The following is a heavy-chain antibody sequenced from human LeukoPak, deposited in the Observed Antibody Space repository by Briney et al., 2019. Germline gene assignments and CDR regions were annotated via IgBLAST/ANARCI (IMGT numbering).Heavy chain of an antibody. CDR2: IYHSGST. J-gene: IGHJ5*02. V-gene: IGHV4-4*02. Sequence: PSGTPSLTCAVSGDSISSSNWWTWVRQPPGKGLEWIGEIYHSGSTNYNPSLKSRVTMSLDKSKNQFSLKLTSVTAADTAVYYCAREAAGQWFDPWGQGTLVTVSS. CDR1: GDSISSSNW. CDR3: AREAAGQWFDP. D-gene: IGHD6-25*01.